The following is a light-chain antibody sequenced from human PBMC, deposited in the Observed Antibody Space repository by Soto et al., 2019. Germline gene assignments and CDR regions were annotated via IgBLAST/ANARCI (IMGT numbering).Light chain of an antibody. J-gene: IGLJ1*01. CDR3: QSYDSSLSGYV. CDR2: GNS. Sequence: QSVLTQPPLVSGARGQRVTISCTGSRSNIGAGYDVHWYQQLPGTAPKLLIYGNSNRPSGVPDRFSGSKSGTSASLAITGLQAEDEADYYCQSYDSSLSGYVFGTGTKLTGL. V-gene: IGLV1-40*01. CDR1: RSNIGAGYD.